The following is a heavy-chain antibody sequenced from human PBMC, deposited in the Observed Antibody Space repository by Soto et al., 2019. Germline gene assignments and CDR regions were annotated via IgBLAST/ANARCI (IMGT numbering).Heavy chain of an antibody. D-gene: IGHD4-17*01. CDR2: IYDSGTT. CDR1: GGSITGYY. Sequence: QVQLRESSPGLVRPSETLSLTCTVSGGSITGYYWSWIRQPPGKGLEWIGYIYDSGTTTYNAALKSRVTISADTSKNQFSLNLRSVTAADTAVYYCARRNYGEEGYFFDFWGQGLLVTVSS. CDR3: ARRNYGEEGYFFDF. V-gene: IGHV4-59*08. J-gene: IGHJ4*02.